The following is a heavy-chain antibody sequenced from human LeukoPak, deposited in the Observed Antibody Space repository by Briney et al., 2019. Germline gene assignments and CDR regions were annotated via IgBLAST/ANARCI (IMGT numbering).Heavy chain of an antibody. CDR1: GFTFSNDA. J-gene: IGHJ4*02. Sequence: GGSLRLSCAASGFTFSNDAMGWVRQAPGEGLEWVSGISGSGDRTYYADSVKGRFTISRDSSKNTLFLQMHSPRAAAKAVYYCAKDKVLLFANVFDSWGQGTLVTVSS. CDR2: ISGSGDRT. CDR3: AKDKVLLFANVFDS. V-gene: IGHV3-23*01. D-gene: IGHD2-8*01.